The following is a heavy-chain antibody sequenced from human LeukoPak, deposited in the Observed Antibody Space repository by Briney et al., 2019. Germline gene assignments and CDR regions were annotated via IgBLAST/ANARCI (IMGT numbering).Heavy chain of an antibody. CDR1: GFTFSSYG. CDR3: ARDYNYDILTGYSRFDY. V-gene: IGHV3-48*04. CDR2: ISSSSSTI. J-gene: IGHJ4*02. D-gene: IGHD3-9*01. Sequence: GGSLRLSCAASGFTFSSYGMTWVRQAPGKGLEWVSYISSSSSTIYYADSVKGRFTISRDNAKNSLYLQMNSLRAEDTAVYYCARDYNYDILTGYSRFDYWGQGTLVTVSS.